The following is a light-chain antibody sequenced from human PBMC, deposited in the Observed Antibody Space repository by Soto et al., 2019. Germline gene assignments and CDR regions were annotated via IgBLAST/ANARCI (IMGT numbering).Light chain of an antibody. CDR1: SSDVGGYNY. CDR2: EIS. J-gene: IGLJ2*01. CDR3: SSYTTSSTVL. Sequence: QSALTQPASVSGSPGQSITISCTGTSSDVGGYNYVSWYQQHSGKAPKLMIYEISNRPSGVSSRFSGSRSGNTASLTISGLQAEDEADYYCSSYTTSSTVLFGGGTKVTVL. V-gene: IGLV2-14*01.